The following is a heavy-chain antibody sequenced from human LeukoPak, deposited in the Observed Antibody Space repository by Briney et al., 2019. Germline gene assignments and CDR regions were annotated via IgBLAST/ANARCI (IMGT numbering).Heavy chain of an antibody. D-gene: IGHD3-22*01. J-gene: IGHJ3*02. V-gene: IGHV3-23*01. Sequence: GGSLRLSCAASGFTFSSYAMSWVRQAPGKGLEWVSAISGSGGSTYYADSVKGRFTISRDNSKNTLYLQMNSLRAEDTAVYYCAKEYYYDSSGYYRGGAFDIWGQGTMVTVS. CDR1: GFTFSSYA. CDR2: ISGSGGST. CDR3: AKEYYYDSSGYYRGGAFDI.